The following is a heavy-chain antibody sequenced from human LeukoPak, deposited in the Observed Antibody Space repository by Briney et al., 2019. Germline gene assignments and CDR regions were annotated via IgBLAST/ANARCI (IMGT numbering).Heavy chain of an antibody. CDR2: IYTSWST. D-gene: IGHD3-3*01. V-gene: IGHV4-4*07. CDR3: ARDFPPHYDFWSGHFVEDWFDP. J-gene: IGHJ5*02. Sequence: PSETLSLTCPVSGGSLSSYYWSWIRQPAGKGLEWIGRIYTSWSTNYNPSINSRVTMSVDTTKNQFSLKLSSVTAAATAVYYCARDFPPHYDFWSGHFVEDWFDPWGQGTLVTVSS. CDR1: GGSLSSYY.